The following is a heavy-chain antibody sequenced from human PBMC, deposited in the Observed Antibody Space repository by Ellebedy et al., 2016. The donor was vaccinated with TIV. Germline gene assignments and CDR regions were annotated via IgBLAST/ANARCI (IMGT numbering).Heavy chain of an antibody. Sequence: MPSETLSLTCTVSEGSISHYYWSWIRQPPGKGLEWIGYIYNNGNTNYNPSLKRRVTITVATSKNQFSLKLNSVTAADTAVYYCASDRAGYGYFDYWGQGTLVTVSS. J-gene: IGHJ4*02. CDR1: EGSISHYY. CDR3: ASDRAGYGYFDY. D-gene: IGHD5-12*01. CDR2: IYNNGNT. V-gene: IGHV4-59*01.